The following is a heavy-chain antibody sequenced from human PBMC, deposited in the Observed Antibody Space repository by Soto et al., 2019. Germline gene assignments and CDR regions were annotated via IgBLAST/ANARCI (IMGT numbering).Heavy chain of an antibody. Sequence: GGSLRLSCAASGFAFNTYALHWVRQAPGKGLEWVAVISYDGSIKYYADSVKGRSTISRDSSRSTLYLQMDSLTTEDTAVYYCACSGSPYKVLVRFDYWGQGTLVTVSS. J-gene: IGHJ4*02. CDR1: GFAFNTYA. CDR2: ISYDGSIK. D-gene: IGHD2-15*01. CDR3: ACSGSPYKVLVRFDY. V-gene: IGHV3-30*04.